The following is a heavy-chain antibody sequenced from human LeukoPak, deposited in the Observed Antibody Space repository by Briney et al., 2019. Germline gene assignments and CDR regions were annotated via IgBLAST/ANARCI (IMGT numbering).Heavy chain of an antibody. V-gene: IGHV3-7*01. Sequence: PGRSLRLSCAASGFTFSSYAMHWVRQAPGKGLEWVANINHDGRETYYADSVKGRFIISRDNAKDSLYLQMNSLRAEDAAVYYCAKGYIIAGRQWYLDLWGRGTLVGVSS. CDR1: GFTFSSYA. J-gene: IGHJ2*01. CDR3: AKGYIIAGRQWYLDL. CDR2: INHDGRET. D-gene: IGHD6-13*01.